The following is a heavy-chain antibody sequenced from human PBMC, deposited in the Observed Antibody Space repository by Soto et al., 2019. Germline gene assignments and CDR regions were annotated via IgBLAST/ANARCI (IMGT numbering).Heavy chain of an antibody. J-gene: IGHJ6*03. D-gene: IGHD3-16*01. V-gene: IGHV3-74*01. CDR3: GGPYTLGAVNDYYYYMDV. CDR2: INSDGIST. CDR1: GFTFSSYW. Sequence: GGSLRLSCAASGFTFSSYWMHWVRQAPGKGLVWVSRINSDGISTSYADSVKGRFTISRDNAKNTLYLQMNSLRAGDTDVYYCGGPYTLGAVNDYYYYMDVWGKGTTVTVSS.